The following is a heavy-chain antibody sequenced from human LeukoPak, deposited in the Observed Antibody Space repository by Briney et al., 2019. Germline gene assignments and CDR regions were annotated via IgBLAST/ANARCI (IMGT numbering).Heavy chain of an antibody. CDR2: ISYDGSNK. CDR1: GFTFNNYA. J-gene: IGHJ4*02. CDR3: AKHQIGAVAGCDY. Sequence: GGSLRLSCAASGFTFNNYAIQWVRQAPGKGVGGVAVISYDGSNKYYADSMKGRITISRDNSKHTLYLQMNSLRAEDTAVYYCAKHQIGAVAGCDYWGQGTLVTVSS. D-gene: IGHD6-19*01. V-gene: IGHV3-30*04.